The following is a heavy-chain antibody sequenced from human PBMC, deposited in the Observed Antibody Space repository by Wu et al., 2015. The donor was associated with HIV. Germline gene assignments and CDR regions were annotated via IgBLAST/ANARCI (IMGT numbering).Heavy chain of an antibody. CDR3: ARLWFGESNYGMDV. Sequence: QVQLVQSGAEVKKPGSSVKVSCKVSGGTFSTYAISWVRQAPGQGLEWMGRIVPLFDAPNHAPNFQDRLTITADESTTTAYMELSSLRSEDTAVYYCARLWFGESNYGMDVVGPRDHGHRLL. CDR2: IVPLFDAP. CDR1: GGTFSTYA. J-gene: IGHJ6*02. V-gene: IGHV1-69*13. D-gene: IGHD3-10*01.